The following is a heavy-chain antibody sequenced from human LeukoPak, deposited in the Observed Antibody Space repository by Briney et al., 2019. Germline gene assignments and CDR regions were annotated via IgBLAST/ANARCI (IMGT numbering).Heavy chain of an antibody. J-gene: IGHJ6*02. V-gene: IGHV3-48*01. CDR2: ISSDSRTI. D-gene: IGHD3-16*02. CDR3: ARDTRSLMDV. Sequence: GGSLRLSCAASGFTFSSYAMHWVRQAPGKGLEWVSYISSDSRTIYYADSVKGRFTISRDNAKNSLYLQMNSLRAEDTAVYYCARDTRSLMDVWGQGTTVTVSS. CDR1: GFTFSSYA.